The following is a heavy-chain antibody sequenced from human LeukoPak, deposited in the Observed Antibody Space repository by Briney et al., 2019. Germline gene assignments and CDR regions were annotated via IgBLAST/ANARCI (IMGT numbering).Heavy chain of an antibody. Sequence: PGGFLRLSCVASGFTFSNYWMHWVRQPPGKGLVWVSRIYVDGRTTNYADSVKGRFTISRDNAKNTVYLEMNSLSAEDTAIYYCIRDFRSADLWGQGTLVTVTS. J-gene: IGHJ5*02. CDR2: IYVDGRTT. V-gene: IGHV3-74*01. CDR1: GFTFSNYW. CDR3: IRDFRSADL.